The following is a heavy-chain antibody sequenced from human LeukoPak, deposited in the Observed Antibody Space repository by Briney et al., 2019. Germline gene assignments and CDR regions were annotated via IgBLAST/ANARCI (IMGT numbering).Heavy chain of an antibody. CDR2: LSGDGSST. V-gene: IGHV3-74*03. CDR1: GFTFSTYW. J-gene: IGHJ4*02. D-gene: IGHD4-17*01. Sequence: GGSLRLSCVASGFTFSTYWMHWVRQAPRKGLLWVSRLSGDGSSTAYADSLKGRFIISRDNAKHTLYLQMNSLRAEDTAVYFCARASTTVPNLLDNWGQGTLVTVSS. CDR3: ARASTTVPNLLDN.